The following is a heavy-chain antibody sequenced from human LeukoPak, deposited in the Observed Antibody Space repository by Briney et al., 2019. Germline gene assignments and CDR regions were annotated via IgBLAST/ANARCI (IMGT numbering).Heavy chain of an antibody. V-gene: IGHV3-74*01. J-gene: IGHJ3*02. CDR3: ARDGLPAARDI. D-gene: IGHD6-6*01. CDR2: INGDGSST. CDR1: GFIFSQFW. Sequence: GGSLRLSCAGSGFIFSQFWMQWVRQVPGKGLVWVSRINGDGSSTSYADSAKGRFTISRDNAKNTLYLQMNSLRAEDTAVYCCARDGLPAARDIWGQGTMVTVSS.